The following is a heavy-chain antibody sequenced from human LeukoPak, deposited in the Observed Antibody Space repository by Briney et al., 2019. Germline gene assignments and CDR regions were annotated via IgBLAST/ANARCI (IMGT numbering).Heavy chain of an antibody. CDR1: GVSISSGGYY. CDR2: IYYSGST. J-gene: IGHJ4*02. D-gene: IGHD3-22*01. Sequence: SETLSLTCTVSGVSISSGGYYWSWIRQHPGKGLEWIGYIYYSGSTYYNPSLKSRVTISVDTSKNQFSLKLSSVTAADTAVYYCARVGYDSSGYYQGFDYWGQGTLVTVSS. CDR3: ARVGYDSSGYYQGFDY. V-gene: IGHV4-31*03.